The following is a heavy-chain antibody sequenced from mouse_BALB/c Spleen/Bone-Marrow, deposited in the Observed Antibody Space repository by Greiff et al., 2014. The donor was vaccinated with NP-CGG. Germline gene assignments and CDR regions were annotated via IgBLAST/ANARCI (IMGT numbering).Heavy chain of an antibody. CDR3: AKHDTTVVLDY. CDR2: IWGGGIT. J-gene: IGHJ2*01. Sequence: VLLVESXPGLVAPSQSLSITCTVSGFSLTDYGVSWIRQPPGKGLEWLGVIWGGGITYYNSTLKSRLSISKDNSKSQVFLKRNSLQTDDTAMYYCAKHDTTVVLDYWGQGTTLTVSS. CDR1: GFSLTDYG. V-gene: IGHV2-6-5*01. D-gene: IGHD1-1*01.